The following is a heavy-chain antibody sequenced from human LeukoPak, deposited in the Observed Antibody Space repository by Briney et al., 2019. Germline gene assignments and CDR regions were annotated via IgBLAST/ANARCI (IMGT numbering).Heavy chain of an antibody. J-gene: IGHJ4*02. CDR2: ISGSGGVT. D-gene: IGHD1-26*01. CDR1: GFTFSSYA. CDR3: AKWPEGATPKFHY. V-gene: IGHV3-23*01. Sequence: GGSLRLSCAASGFTFSSYAISWVRQAPGKGLEWVSTISGSGGVTYYPDSVRGRFTILRDNSKNTLHLQMDSLRAEDTAIYYCAKWPEGATPKFHYWGQGTLVTVSS.